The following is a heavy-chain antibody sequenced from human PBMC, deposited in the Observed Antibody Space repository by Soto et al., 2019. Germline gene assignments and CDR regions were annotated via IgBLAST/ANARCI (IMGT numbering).Heavy chain of an antibody. CDR2: INAGNGNT. CDR1: GYTFTSYA. J-gene: IGHJ4*02. CDR3: ASEYSDFWSGPDY. D-gene: IGHD3-3*01. V-gene: IGHV1-3*01. Sequence: QVQLVQSGAEVKKPGASVKVSCKASGYTFTSYAMHWVRQAPGQSLEWMGWINAGNGNTKYSQKFQGRVTITRDTSASTAYMELSSLRSEDTAVYYCASEYSDFWSGPDYWGQGTLVTVSS.